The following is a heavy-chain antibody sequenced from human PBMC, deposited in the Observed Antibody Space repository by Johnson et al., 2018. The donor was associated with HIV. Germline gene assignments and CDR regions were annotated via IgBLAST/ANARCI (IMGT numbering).Heavy chain of an antibody. J-gene: IGHJ3*02. V-gene: IGHV3-33*01. Sequence: QMLLVESGGGVVQPGRSLRLSCAASGFTFSTYGMHWVRQAPGKGLEWVAVMWYDGSNRYYADSVKGRFTISRDNSKNTLYLQMNSLKTEDTAVYYCTTDPWGSDAFDIWGQGTMVTVSS. CDR1: GFTFSTYG. D-gene: IGHD7-27*01. CDR2: MWYDGSNR. CDR3: TTDPWGSDAFDI.